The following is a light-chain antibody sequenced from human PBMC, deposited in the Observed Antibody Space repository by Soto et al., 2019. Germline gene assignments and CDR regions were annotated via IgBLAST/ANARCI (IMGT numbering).Light chain of an antibody. Sequence: DIQMTQSPSSLSASVGDRVTITCRASQSIAGYLSWYQQKPGKAPKFLIYSASTLQRGVPSRFSGSGSGTDFTLTITGLQPDDFATYYCQQSFTVPITFGQGTRLEIK. J-gene: IGKJ5*01. CDR1: QSIAGY. CDR3: QQSFTVPIT. CDR2: SAS. V-gene: IGKV1-39*01.